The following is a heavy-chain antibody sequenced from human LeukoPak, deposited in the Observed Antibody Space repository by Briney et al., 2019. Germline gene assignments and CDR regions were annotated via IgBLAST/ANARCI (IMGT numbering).Heavy chain of an antibody. CDR1: GFTFSSYE. V-gene: IGHV3-48*03. Sequence: PGGSLRLSCAASGFTFSSYEMNWVRQAPGQGMEWDSYISSSGSTIYYADSAKGRFTISRDNSKNTLYLQMNSLRAEDTAVYYCAKEPFSSSWYSNNWFDPWGQGTLVTVSS. J-gene: IGHJ5*02. CDR3: AKEPFSSSWYSNNWFDP. CDR2: ISSSGSTI. D-gene: IGHD6-13*01.